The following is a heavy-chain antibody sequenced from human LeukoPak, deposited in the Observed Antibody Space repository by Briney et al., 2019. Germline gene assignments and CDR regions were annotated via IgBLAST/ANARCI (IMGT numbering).Heavy chain of an antibody. V-gene: IGHV4-39*07. Sequence: SETLSLTCTVSGGSIGSSSYYWGWIRQPPGKGLEWIGSIYYSGSTYYNPSLKSRVTISVDTSKNQFSLKLNSVTAADTAVYYCARDPYWGQGTLVTVSS. CDR2: IYYSGST. CDR3: ARDPY. CDR1: GGSIGSSSYY. J-gene: IGHJ4*02.